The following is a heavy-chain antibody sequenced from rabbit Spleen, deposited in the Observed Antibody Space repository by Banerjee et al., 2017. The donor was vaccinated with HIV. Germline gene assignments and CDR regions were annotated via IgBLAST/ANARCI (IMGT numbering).Heavy chain of an antibody. V-gene: IGHV1S8*01. CDR1: GFTLSSYV. Sequence: QEQLVESGGGLVQPGGSLKVSCKVSGFTLSSYVVNWVRQGPGKRLGWIEYIDPFFGTTYYASWINGRFTISSHNAQNALYLQLNSLTVADTATYFCARDTAYSGGGGSDIPYLWGPGTLVTV. D-gene: IGHD1-1*01. CDR2: IDPFFGTT. CDR3: ARDTAYSGGGGSDIPYL. J-gene: IGHJ4*01.